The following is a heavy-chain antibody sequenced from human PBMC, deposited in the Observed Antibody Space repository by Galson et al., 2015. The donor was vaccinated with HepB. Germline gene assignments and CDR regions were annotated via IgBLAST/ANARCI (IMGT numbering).Heavy chain of an antibody. V-gene: IGHV3-49*04. Sequence: SLRLSCAASGFTFSAYAMRWVRQAPGKGLEWVGFIRSKAYGGTKEYAATVKGRFTIASDDSKSIAYLQMNSLKNEDTAVYYCTRAMGYYYGMDVWGQGTTVTVSS. CDR1: GFTFSAYA. J-gene: IGHJ6*02. CDR3: TRAMGYYYGMDV. CDR2: IRSKAYGGTK.